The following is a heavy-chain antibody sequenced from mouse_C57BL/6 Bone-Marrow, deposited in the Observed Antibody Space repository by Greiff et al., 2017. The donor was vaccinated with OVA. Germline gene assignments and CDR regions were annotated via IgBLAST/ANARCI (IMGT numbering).Heavy chain of an antibody. CDR3: ARADGYYRYYAMDY. J-gene: IGHJ4*01. Sequence: VKVVESGAELARPGASVKLSCKASGYTFTSYGISWVKQRTGQGLEWIGEIYPRSGNTYYNEKFKGKATLTADKSSSTAYMELRSLTSEDSAVYFCARADGYYRYYAMDYWGQGTSVTVSS. CDR2: IYPRSGNT. V-gene: IGHV1-81*01. CDR1: GYTFTSYG. D-gene: IGHD2-3*01.